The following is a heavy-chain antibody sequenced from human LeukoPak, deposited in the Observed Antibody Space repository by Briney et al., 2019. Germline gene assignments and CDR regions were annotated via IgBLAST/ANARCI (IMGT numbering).Heavy chain of an antibody. CDR1: GGSISSSNW. CDR2: IYHSGST. CDR3: ARDKRVAVAGTCIYYYYMDV. D-gene: IGHD6-19*01. V-gene: IGHV4-4*02. J-gene: IGHJ6*03. Sequence: PSETLSLTCAVSGGSISSSNWWSWVRQPPGKGLEWIGEIYHSGSTNYNPSLKSRVTMSVDTSKNQFSLKLSSVTAADTAVYYCARDKRVAVAGTCIYYYYMDVWGNGTTVTISS.